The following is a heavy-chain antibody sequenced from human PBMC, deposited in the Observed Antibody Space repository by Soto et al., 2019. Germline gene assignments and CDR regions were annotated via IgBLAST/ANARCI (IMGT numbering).Heavy chain of an antibody. V-gene: IGHV4-39*07. CDR3: ARERDDSINWFDP. Sequence: SETLSLTCTVSGGSISSSSYYWGWIRQPPGKGLEWIGSIYYSGSTNYNPSLKSRVTISVDTSKNQFSLKLSSVTAADTAVYYCARERDDSINWFDPWGQGTLVTVSS. CDR1: GGSISSSSYY. D-gene: IGHD3-22*01. J-gene: IGHJ5*02. CDR2: IYYSGST.